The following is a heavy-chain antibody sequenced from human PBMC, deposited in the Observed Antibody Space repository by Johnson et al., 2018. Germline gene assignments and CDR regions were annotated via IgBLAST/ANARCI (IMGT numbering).Heavy chain of an antibody. CDR1: GGSISSYY. CDR3: ARSQAVQH. Sequence: QVQLQESGPGLVKPSETRSLTCTVSGGSISSYYWSWLRQPPGTGLEWLGYISYSGTTNYNPPLKSRVTISVDTSKGQFSLKLSSVTAADTGVYCGARSQAVQHWGQGTLVTVSS. CDR2: ISYSGTT. V-gene: IGHV4-59*01. J-gene: IGHJ1*01.